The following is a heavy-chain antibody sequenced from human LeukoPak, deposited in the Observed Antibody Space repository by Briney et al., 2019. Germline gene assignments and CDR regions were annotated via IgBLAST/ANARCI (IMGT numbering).Heavy chain of an antibody. D-gene: IGHD3-16*01. CDR3: ARSGVYYDYVWGPDPYDYFDY. V-gene: IGHV1-2*04. J-gene: IGHJ4*02. Sequence: ASVKVSCKASGYTFAGYYMHWVRQAPGQGLEWMGWINPNSGGTNYAQKFQGWVTMTRDTSISTAYMELSRLRSDDTAVYYCARSGVYYDYVWGPDPYDYFDYWGQGTLVTVSS. CDR1: GYTFAGYY. CDR2: INPNSGGT.